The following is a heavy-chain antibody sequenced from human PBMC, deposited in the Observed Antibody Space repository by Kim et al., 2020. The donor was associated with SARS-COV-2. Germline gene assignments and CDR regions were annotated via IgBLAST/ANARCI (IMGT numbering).Heavy chain of an antibody. J-gene: IGHJ5*02. V-gene: IGHV6-1*01. Sequence: SQTLSLTCAISGDSVSSNSAAWHWIRQSPSRGLEWLGRTYYRSKWYNDYAVSVKSRITINPDTSKNQFSLQLNSVTPEDTAVYYCAREIADDYGDYGWFDPWGQGTLVTVSS. CDR2: TYYRSKWYN. CDR1: GDSVSSNSAA. D-gene: IGHD4-17*01. CDR3: AREIADDYGDYGWFDP.